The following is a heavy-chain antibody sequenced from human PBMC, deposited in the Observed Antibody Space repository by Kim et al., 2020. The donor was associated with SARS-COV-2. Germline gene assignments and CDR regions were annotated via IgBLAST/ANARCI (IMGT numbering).Heavy chain of an antibody. D-gene: IGHD3-10*02. V-gene: IGHV3-30*18. J-gene: IGHJ6*02. CDR1: GFTFISYA. CDR3: AKESCSGNYYAGTYYYYGMDF. CDR2: ISDDGGNT. Sequence: GGSLRLSCAASGFTFISYAMHWVRQAPGKGLEWVAVISDDGGNTYYADSVKGRFTISRDNSKNTLYLQMNSLRAEDTAVYYCAKESCSGNYYAGTYYYYGMDFWGQGTMVTVSS.